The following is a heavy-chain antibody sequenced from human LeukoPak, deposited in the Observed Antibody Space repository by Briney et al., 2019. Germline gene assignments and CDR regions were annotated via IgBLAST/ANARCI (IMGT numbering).Heavy chain of an antibody. CDR1: GFTFDDYG. CDR3: AREGKIRWYSSGWYVDY. Sequence: GGSLRLSCAASGFTFDDYGMSWVRQAPGKGLEWVSGINWNGGSTGYADSVKGRFTISRDNAKNSLCLQMNSLRAEDTALYYCAREGKIRWYSSGWYVDYWGQGTLVTVSS. CDR2: INWNGGST. J-gene: IGHJ4*02. D-gene: IGHD6-19*01. V-gene: IGHV3-20*04.